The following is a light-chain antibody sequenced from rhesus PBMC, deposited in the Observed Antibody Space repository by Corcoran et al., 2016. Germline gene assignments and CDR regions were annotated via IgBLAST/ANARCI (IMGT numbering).Light chain of an antibody. J-gene: IGKJ1*01. Sequence: DIQMTQSPSSLSASVGDKVTITCRARQGISSWLAWYQQKPGKATKLLFYKASSLQSGVPSRFSGSGSRTDFTLTVGCLQPEDFATYYCLQCGITPRTFGQGTKVEIK. CDR3: LQCGITPRT. CDR1: QGISSW. V-gene: IGKV1-22*01. CDR2: KAS.